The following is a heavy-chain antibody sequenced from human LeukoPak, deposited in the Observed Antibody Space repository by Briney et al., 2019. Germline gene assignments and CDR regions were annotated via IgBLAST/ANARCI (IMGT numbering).Heavy chain of an antibody. J-gene: IGHJ3*02. CDR3: ATVFNYGGNWYAFDI. CDR1: GFTFSSYA. Sequence: PGRSLRLSCAASGFTFSSYAMHWVRQAPGKGLEWMGGFDPEDGETIYAQKFQGRVTMTEDTSTDTDYMELSSLRSEDTAVYYCATVFNYGGNWYAFDIWGQGTMVTVSS. D-gene: IGHD4-23*01. V-gene: IGHV1-24*01. CDR2: FDPEDGET.